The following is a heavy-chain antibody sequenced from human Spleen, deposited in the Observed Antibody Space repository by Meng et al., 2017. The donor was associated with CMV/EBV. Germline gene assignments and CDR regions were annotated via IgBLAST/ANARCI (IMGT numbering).Heavy chain of an antibody. CDR3: ARVLITQYGSGSYYIGRDYYGMDV. V-gene: IGHV3-74*01. D-gene: IGHD3-10*01. CDR1: GFTFSSYA. CDR2: INSDGSST. J-gene: IGHJ6*02. Sequence: GGSLRLSCAASGFTFSSYAMSWVRQAPGKGLEWVSRINSDGSSTSYADSVKGRFTISRDNAKNTLYLQMNSLRAEDTAVYYCARVLITQYGSGSYYIGRDYYGMDVWGQGTTVTVSS.